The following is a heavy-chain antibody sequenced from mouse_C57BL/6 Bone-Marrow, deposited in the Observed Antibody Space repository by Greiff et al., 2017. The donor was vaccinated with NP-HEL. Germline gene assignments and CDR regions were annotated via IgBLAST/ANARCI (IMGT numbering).Heavy chain of an antibody. V-gene: IGHV1-54*01. CDR1: GYAFTNYL. D-gene: IGHD1-1*01. J-gene: IGHJ2*01. CDR2: INPGSGGT. CDR3: GRETTVVFDY. Sequence: QVQLQQSGAELVRPGTSVKVSCKASGYAFTNYLIEWVKQRPGQGLEWIGVINPGSGGTNYNEKFKGKATLTADKASSTAYMQLSSLTSEDSAVYFCGRETTVVFDYWGQGTTLTVSS.